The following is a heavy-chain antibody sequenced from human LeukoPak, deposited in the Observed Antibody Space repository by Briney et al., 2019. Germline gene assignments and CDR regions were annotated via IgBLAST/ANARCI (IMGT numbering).Heavy chain of an antibody. CDR2: IGTAGDT. CDR1: GFTFSDYD. D-gene: IGHD1-1*01. Sequence: GGSLRLSCAAFGFTFSDYDMHWVRQATGKGLEWVSAIGTAGDTYYTGSVKGRFTISRENAKNSLYLQMNSLRAGDTAVYYCARVAKERVGGVYYFDYWGQGTLVTVSS. CDR3: ARVAKERVGGVYYFDY. J-gene: IGHJ4*02. V-gene: IGHV3-13*01.